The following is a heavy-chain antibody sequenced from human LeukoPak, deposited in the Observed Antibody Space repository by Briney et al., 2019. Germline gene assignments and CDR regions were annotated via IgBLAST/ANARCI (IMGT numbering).Heavy chain of an antibody. Sequence: PGTSLRLSCAASGFIFRIYGMHWVRQAPGKGLEWVALISYEGDSTYYADSVKGRFTISRDNAKNSLYLQMNSLRAEDTAVYYCARVERSSWYEYYFDYWGQGTLVTVSS. V-gene: IGHV3-30*03. CDR2: ISYEGDST. D-gene: IGHD6-13*01. CDR3: ARVERSSWYEYYFDY. J-gene: IGHJ4*02. CDR1: GFIFRIYG.